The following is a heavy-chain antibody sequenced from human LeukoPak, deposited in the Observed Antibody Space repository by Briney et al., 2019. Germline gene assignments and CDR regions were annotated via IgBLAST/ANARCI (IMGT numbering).Heavy chain of an antibody. CDR2: ISGSGGST. Sequence: PGGSLRLSCAASGFTFSSYAMSWVRQAPGKGLEWVSAISGSGGSTYYADSVKGRFTISRDNSKNTLYLQMNSLRAEDTAVYYCAKYTIFGVVPDSLMPFDIWGQGTMVTVSS. V-gene: IGHV3-23*01. D-gene: IGHD3-3*01. CDR3: AKYTIFGVVPDSLMPFDI. CDR1: GFTFSSYA. J-gene: IGHJ3*02.